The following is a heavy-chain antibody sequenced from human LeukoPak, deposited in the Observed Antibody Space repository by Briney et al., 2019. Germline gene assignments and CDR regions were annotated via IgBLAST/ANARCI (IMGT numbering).Heavy chain of an antibody. D-gene: IGHD5/OR15-5a*01. CDR1: GYTSTSYD. J-gene: IGHJ4*02. CDR3: ARDRNLREDFDS. Sequence: ASVKVSCKASGYTSTSYDINWVRQATGQGLEWMGWMNPNSGNTGYAQKLQGRVTMTTDTSTSTAYMELRSLRSDDTAVYYCARDRNLREDFDSWGQGTLVTVS. CDR2: MNPNSGNT. V-gene: IGHV1-8*01.